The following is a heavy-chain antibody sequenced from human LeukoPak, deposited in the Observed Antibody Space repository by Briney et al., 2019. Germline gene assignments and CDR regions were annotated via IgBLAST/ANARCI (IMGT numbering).Heavy chain of an antibody. D-gene: IGHD5-18*01. CDR1: GFKFSTYW. J-gene: IGHJ4*02. V-gene: IGHV3-7*01. CDR2: IKQDGTEK. CDR3: ARGYTYGYIFYFDY. Sequence: GGSLRLSCAASGFKFSTYWMRWVRQAPGKGLEWVANIKQDGTEKYYVDSVKGRFTISRDNAKNSLYLQMNSLRAEDTAVYYCARGYTYGYIFYFDYWGQGTLVTVSS.